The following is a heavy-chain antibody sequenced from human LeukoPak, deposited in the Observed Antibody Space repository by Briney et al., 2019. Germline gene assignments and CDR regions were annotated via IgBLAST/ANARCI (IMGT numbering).Heavy chain of an antibody. CDR2: ISYDGSNK. J-gene: IGHJ6*04. CDR1: GFTFSSYG. D-gene: IGHD2-2*01. CDR3: AKEVVPAAYYYYGMDV. Sequence: PGGSLRLSCAASGFTFSSYGMHWVRQAPGKGLEWVAVISYDGSNKYYADSEKGRFTISRDNSKNTLYLQMNSLRAEDTAVYYCAKEVVPAAYYYYGMDVWGKGTTVTVSS. V-gene: IGHV3-30*18.